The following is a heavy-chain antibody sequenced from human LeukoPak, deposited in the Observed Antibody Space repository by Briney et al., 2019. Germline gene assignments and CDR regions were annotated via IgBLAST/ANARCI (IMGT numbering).Heavy chain of an antibody. CDR1: GFTFSNYW. Sequence: GGSLRLSCAASGFTFSNYWMHWVRQTPGKGLVWVSRIYIDGTGTVYADSVKGRFTISRDNAKNTLYLQMNSLRVEDTAVYYCARAPPSSGYSYHFDIWGQGTMVTVSS. CDR3: ARAPPSSGYSYHFDI. J-gene: IGHJ3*02. V-gene: IGHV3-74*01. CDR2: IYIDGTGT. D-gene: IGHD5-18*01.